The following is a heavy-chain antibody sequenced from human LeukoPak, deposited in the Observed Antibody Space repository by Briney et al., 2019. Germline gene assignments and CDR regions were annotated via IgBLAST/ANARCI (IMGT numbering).Heavy chain of an antibody. Sequence: GRCLRLSCAASGFTFSSYAMHWVRQAPGKGLEWVAVISYDGSNKYYADSVKGRFTISRDNSNNTLYLQMESLKTEDTAVYYCARPADLDYWGQGTLVTVSS. V-gene: IGHV3-30-3*01. CDR2: ISYDGSNK. J-gene: IGHJ4*02. CDR1: GFTFSSYA. CDR3: ARPADLDY.